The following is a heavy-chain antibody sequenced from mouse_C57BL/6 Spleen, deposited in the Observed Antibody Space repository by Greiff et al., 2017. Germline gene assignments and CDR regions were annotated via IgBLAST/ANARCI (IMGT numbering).Heavy chain of an antibody. D-gene: IGHD1-1*01. Sequence: EVHLVESGGGLVQPGGSLKLSCAASGFTFSDYYMYWVRQTPEKRLEWVAYISNGGGSTYYPDTVKGRFTISRDNAKNTLYLQMSRLKSEDSAMYYCARQITTVWYFDVWGTGTTVTVSS. J-gene: IGHJ1*03. CDR3: ARQITTVWYFDV. CDR2: ISNGGGST. V-gene: IGHV5-12*01. CDR1: GFTFSDYY.